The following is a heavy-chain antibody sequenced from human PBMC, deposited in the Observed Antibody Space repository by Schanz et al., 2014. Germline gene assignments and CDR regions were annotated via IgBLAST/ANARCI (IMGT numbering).Heavy chain of an antibody. V-gene: IGHV3-11*04. J-gene: IGHJ4*02. CDR3: ARDRRNADLDY. CDR2: IGNGGVTI. Sequence: QERLVESGGGVVQPGRSLRLSCAASGFPFSDYFMAWIRQPPGRGLEWVSYIGNGGVTIYYADSVRGRFTMSRDNSKNTLYLQMNSLRAEDTALYYCARDRRNADLDYWGQGTLVTVSS. D-gene: IGHD1-1*01. CDR1: GFPFSDYF.